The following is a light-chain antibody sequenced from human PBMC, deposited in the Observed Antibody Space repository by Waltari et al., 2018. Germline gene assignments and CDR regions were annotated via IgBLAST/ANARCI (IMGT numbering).Light chain of an antibody. Sequence: SYELTQPPSVSVSPGQRARITCSGDKLTEKYVCWYQRKSGQSPVLIIYQDKKRPSGIPERISGANSGNLATLTISATQALDEADYFCQAWDNSGVVFGGGTKLTVL. J-gene: IGLJ2*01. V-gene: IGLV3-1*01. CDR2: QDK. CDR3: QAWDNSGVV. CDR1: KLTEKY.